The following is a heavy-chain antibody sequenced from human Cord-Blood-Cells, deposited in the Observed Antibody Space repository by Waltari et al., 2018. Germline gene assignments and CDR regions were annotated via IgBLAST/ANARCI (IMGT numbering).Heavy chain of an antibody. CDR3: ARASSSWYENYYYYYYMDV. CDR1: GGTFSSYA. J-gene: IGHJ6*03. Sequence: VQSQVQLVQSGAEVKVPCKASGGTFSSYAISWVRQAPGQGLEWMGGIIPIFGTANYAQKFQGRVTITADESTSTAYMELSSLRSEDTAVYYCARASSSWYENYYYYYYMDVWGKGTTVTVSS. V-gene: IGHV1-69*01. CDR2: IIPIFGTA. D-gene: IGHD6-13*01.